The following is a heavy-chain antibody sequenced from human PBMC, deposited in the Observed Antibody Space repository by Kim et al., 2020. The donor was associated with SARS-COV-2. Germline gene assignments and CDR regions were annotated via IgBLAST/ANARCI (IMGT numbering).Heavy chain of an antibody. D-gene: IGHD5-12*01. J-gene: IGHJ4*02. CDR2: IHPTGGA. Sequence: SETLSLTCSVSGASITSYYWTWIRQSPGKAMEWIGYIHPTGGAFYNPSLKSRVTMPVDKSMNQFSLNLKSVTAADTAVYYCAKIVAAGGSFDYWGPG. CDR1: GASITSYY. CDR3: AKIVAAGGSFDY. V-gene: IGHV4-4*08.